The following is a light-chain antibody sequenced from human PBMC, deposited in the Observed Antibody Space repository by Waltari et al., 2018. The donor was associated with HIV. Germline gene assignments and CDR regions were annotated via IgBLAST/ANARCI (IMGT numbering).Light chain of an antibody. J-gene: IGLJ2*01. CDR1: SSDVGGYNY. V-gene: IGLV2-14*01. CDR2: EVT. CDR3: SSYTSSSTVV. Sequence: QSALTQPASVFGSPGQSITISCTGTSSDVGGYNYVSWYQQHPGKAPKLMIYEVTNRPSGVSNRFSGSKSGNTASVTISGLQAEDEADYYCSSYTSSSTVVFGGGTKVTVL.